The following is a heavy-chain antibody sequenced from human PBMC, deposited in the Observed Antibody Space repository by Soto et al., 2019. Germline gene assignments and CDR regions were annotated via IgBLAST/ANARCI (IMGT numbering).Heavy chain of an antibody. CDR1: GITFNTYA. Sequence: EVPLLESGGGLVQPGGSLRLSCAASGITFNTYAMSWVRQAPGKGLEWVSGIIGSGSSTYYADSVKGRFTISRDNSKNTLFLQMNSLRAEDTAVYYCAKDGDFWSGLRDVWGQGTTVTVSS. D-gene: IGHD3-3*01. J-gene: IGHJ6*02. CDR3: AKDGDFWSGLRDV. CDR2: IIGSGSST. V-gene: IGHV3-23*01.